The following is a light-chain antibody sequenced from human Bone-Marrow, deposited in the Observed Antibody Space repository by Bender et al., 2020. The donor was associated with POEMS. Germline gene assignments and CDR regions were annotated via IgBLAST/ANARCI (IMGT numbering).Light chain of an antibody. J-gene: IGLJ3*02. Sequence: QSVLTQPSSASGTPGQSLTISCSGSSSNIGGNYVYWYQQLPGTAPQLLIYKNNQRPSGVPDRFSASKSGTSASLAISGLRSEDEADYFCAAWDDSLSGPLFGGGTKLTVL. V-gene: IGLV1-47*01. CDR2: KNN. CDR1: SSNIGGNY. CDR3: AAWDDSLSGPL.